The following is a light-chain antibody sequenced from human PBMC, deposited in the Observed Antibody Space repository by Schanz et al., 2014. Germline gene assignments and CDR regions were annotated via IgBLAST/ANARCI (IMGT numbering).Light chain of an antibody. CDR3: QQYLVYRT. Sequence: DIVLTQSPDSLAVSLGERATINCKSSQSVFYSANNKNYLAWYQQKPGQPPKLLIYWASTRESGVPDRFSGSGSGTDFTLTISSLQAEDVAVYYCQQYLVYRTFGQGTKVEIK. J-gene: IGKJ1*01. V-gene: IGKV4-1*01. CDR1: QSVFYSANNKNY. CDR2: WAS.